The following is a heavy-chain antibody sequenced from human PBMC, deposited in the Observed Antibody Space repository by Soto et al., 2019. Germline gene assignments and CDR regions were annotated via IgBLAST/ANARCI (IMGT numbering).Heavy chain of an antibody. CDR2: MNPNSGNT. V-gene: IGHV1-8*01. J-gene: IGHJ4*02. CDR3: ARESPVERAHFNY. Sequence: GASVKVSCKASGYTFTSYDINWVRQATGQGLEWMGWMNPNSGNTGYAQKFQGRVTMTRNTSISTAYMELSSLRSEDTAVYYCARESPVERAHFNYWGQGTLVTVSS. CDR1: GYTFTSYD.